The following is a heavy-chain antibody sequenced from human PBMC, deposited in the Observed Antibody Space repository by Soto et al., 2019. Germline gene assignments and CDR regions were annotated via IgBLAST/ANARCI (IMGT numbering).Heavy chain of an antibody. CDR1: GFTFGDYA. J-gene: IGHJ5*02. V-gene: IGHV3-23*01. D-gene: IGHD1-1*01. CDR2: ISSSGSDT. Sequence: VGSLRLSCVTSGFTFGDYAITWLRQAPGKGLEWVCSISSSGSDTRCAGSVKGRFTISRDSSQSTVYLQMNSLRDEDTAVYYCAKDPWNNWSGLFDPWGQGTLVTVSS. CDR3: AKDPWNNWSGLFDP.